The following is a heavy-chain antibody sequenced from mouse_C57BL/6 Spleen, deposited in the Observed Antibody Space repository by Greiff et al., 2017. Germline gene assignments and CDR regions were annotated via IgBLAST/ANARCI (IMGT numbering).Heavy chain of an antibody. D-gene: IGHD4-1*01. Sequence: EVQGVESGPGMVKPSQSLSLTCTVTGYSITSGYDWHWIRHFPGNKLEWMGYISYSGSTNYNPSLKSRISITHDTSKNHFFLKLNSVTTEDTATYYCARANWDVGFAYWGQGTLVTVSA. J-gene: IGHJ3*01. V-gene: IGHV3-1*01. CDR1: GYSITSGYD. CDR2: ISYSGST. CDR3: ARANWDVGFAY.